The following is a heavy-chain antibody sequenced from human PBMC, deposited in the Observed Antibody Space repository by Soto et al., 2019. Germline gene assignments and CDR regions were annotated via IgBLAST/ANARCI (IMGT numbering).Heavy chain of an antibody. CDR3: ARVQSSYGYWFDP. Sequence: SEPLSLRCTVADGYIRSHDGSWIRQPPGKGLEWIGYIYYSGSTNYNPSLKSRVTISVDTSKNQSSLKLSSVTAADTAVYYCARVQSSYGYWFDPWGQGTLVTGSS. V-gene: IGHV4-59*11. CDR1: DGYIRSHD. D-gene: IGHD3-16*01. CDR2: IYYSGST. J-gene: IGHJ5*02.